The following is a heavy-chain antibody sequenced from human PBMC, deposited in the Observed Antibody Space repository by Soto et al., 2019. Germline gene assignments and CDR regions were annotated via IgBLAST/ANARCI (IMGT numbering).Heavy chain of an antibody. Sequence: GGSLRLSCAASGFTFSRYWMSWVRQAPGKGLEWVANIKEDGSEKNYVDSVKGRFTISRDNAKNSLYLQMNSLRAEDTAVFYCVQGGWWFDYWGQGTLVTVSS. CDR1: GFTFSRYW. CDR3: VQGGWWFDY. CDR2: IKEDGSEK. V-gene: IGHV3-7*01. J-gene: IGHJ4*02. D-gene: IGHD2-15*01.